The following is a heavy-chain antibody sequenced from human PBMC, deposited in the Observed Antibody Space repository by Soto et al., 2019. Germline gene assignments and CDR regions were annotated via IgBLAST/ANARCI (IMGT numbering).Heavy chain of an antibody. J-gene: IGHJ6*02. CDR1: GFTFSSYW. Sequence: GGSLRLSCAASGFTFSSYWMHWVRQAPGKGLVWVSRINSDGSSTSYADSVKGRFTISRDNAKNTLYLQMNSLRAEDTAVYYCARVSCSGGSCYSPEYYYYYYGMDVWDQGTTVTVSS. CDR2: INSDGSST. CDR3: ARVSCSGGSCYSPEYYYYYYGMDV. D-gene: IGHD2-15*01. V-gene: IGHV3-74*01.